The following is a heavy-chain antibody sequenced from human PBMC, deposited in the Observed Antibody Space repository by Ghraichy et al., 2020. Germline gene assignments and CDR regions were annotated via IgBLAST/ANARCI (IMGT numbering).Heavy chain of an antibody. D-gene: IGHD3-22*01. Sequence: GESLNISCAASGFTFSSYWMHWVRQAPGKGLVWVSRTNSDGSSTTFADFVKGRFTISRDNAKNTLYLQMNSLRAEDTAVYYCTRVTTMRYGMDVWGQGTTVTVSS. CDR1: GFTFSSYW. CDR2: TNSDGSST. J-gene: IGHJ6*02. CDR3: TRVTTMRYGMDV. V-gene: IGHV3-74*01.